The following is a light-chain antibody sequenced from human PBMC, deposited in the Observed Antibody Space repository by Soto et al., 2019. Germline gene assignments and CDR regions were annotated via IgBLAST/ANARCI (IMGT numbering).Light chain of an antibody. CDR2: DAS. CDR3: QQYNSYSPYT. Sequence: DIQMTQSPSTLSASVGERVTISCRASQTIYNWLAWYQQKPGKAPKLLVYDASTLEGGVPSRFSGSRSGTEFTLTISSLQPDDSATYFCQQYNSYSPYTFGQGTKLEI. J-gene: IGKJ2*01. CDR1: QTIYNW. V-gene: IGKV1-5*01.